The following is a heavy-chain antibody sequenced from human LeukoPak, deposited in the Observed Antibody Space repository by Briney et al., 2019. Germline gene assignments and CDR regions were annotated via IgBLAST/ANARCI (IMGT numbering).Heavy chain of an antibody. Sequence: SETLSLTCAVYGGSFSGYYWSWIRQPPGKGLEWIGEINHSGSTNYNPSLKSRVTISVDTYKNQFSLKLSSVTAADTAVYYCAREGDYSNLFDYWGQGTLVTVSS. D-gene: IGHD4-11*01. CDR1: GGSFSGYY. J-gene: IGHJ4*02. CDR3: AREGDYSNLFDY. V-gene: IGHV4-34*01. CDR2: INHSGST.